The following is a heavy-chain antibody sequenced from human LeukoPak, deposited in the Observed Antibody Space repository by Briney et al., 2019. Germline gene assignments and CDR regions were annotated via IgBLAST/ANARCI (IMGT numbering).Heavy chain of an antibody. CDR1: GGSISTSNYY. D-gene: IGHD2-21*02. CDR2: IFYSGST. Sequence: SETLSLTCTVSGGSISTSNYYWGWIRQPPGKGLEWIGNIFYSGSTYYSPSLRSRVTISLDTSRNQFSLKLNSVTAADTAVYYCARGPPVVVTAGGLTNWGQGTLVTVSS. V-gene: IGHV4-39*07. J-gene: IGHJ4*02. CDR3: ARGPPVVVTAGGLTN.